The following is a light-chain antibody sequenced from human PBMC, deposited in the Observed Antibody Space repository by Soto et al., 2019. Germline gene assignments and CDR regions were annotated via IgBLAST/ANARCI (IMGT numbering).Light chain of an antibody. J-gene: IGLJ1*01. CDR3: QSYDSSLSVSGI. CDR2: GNS. CDR1: SSNIGAGYD. V-gene: IGLV1-40*01. Sequence: HSVLTQPPSVSGAPGQMVTISCTGSSSNIGAGYDVHWYQQLPGTAPKLLIYGNSNRPSGVPDRFSGSKSGTSASLAITGLQAEDEADYYCQSYDSSLSVSGILGTAKKVTV.